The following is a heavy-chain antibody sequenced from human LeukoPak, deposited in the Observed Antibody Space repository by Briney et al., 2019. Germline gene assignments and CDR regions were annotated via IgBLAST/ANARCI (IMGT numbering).Heavy chain of an antibody. CDR3: ARGRYCSADICSGGDAFDI. CDR1: GGSISNYD. D-gene: IGHD2-15*01. J-gene: IGHJ3*02. Sequence: SETLSLTCTVSGGSISNYDWSWIRQAAGKGLEWIGRIYTRGSTNYNPSLKSRVTMSVDTSKNQFSLKLSSVTAADTAVYYCARGRYCSADICSGGDAFDIWGQGTMVSVSS. V-gene: IGHV4-4*07. CDR2: IYTRGST.